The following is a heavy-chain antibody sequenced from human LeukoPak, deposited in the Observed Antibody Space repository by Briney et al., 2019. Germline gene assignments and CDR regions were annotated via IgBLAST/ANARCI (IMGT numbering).Heavy chain of an antibody. CDR1: GFTFSDYW. CDR3: ARRGGSSSRRSPIDY. CDR2: IKQDGSQR. J-gene: IGHJ4*02. Sequence: GGSLRLSCTASGFTFSDYWMTWVRQAPGKGPEWVANIKQDGSQRYYVDSVRDRFTISRDSAKNSLFLQMNGLRAEDTAVYYCARRGGSSSRRSPIDYWGQGTLVTVSS. D-gene: IGHD6-6*01. V-gene: IGHV3-7*01.